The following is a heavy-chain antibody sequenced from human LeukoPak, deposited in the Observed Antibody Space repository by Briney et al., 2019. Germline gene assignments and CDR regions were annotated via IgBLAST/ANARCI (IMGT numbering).Heavy chain of an antibody. J-gene: IGHJ5*02. V-gene: IGHV5-51*01. Sequence: GESLRISCKGSGYSFTSYWIGWVRQMPGKGLEWMGIIYPGDSDTRYSPSFQGQVTISADKSISTAYLQWSSLKASDTAMYYCARLGRPYSGSVSWFDPWGQGTLVTVSS. D-gene: IGHD1-26*01. CDR2: IYPGDSDT. CDR1: GYSFTSYW. CDR3: ARLGRPYSGSVSWFDP.